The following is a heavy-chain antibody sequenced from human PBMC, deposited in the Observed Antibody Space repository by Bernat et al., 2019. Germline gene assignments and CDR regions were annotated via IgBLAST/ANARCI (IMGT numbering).Heavy chain of an antibody. V-gene: IGHV6-1*01. CDR1: GDSVSSNSAA. D-gene: IGHD1-26*01. J-gene: IGHJ6*02. CDR3: ARDIPSWVVGANYYYYGMDV. Sequence: QVQLQQSGPGLVKPSQTLSLTCAISGDSVSSNSAAWNWIRQSPSRGLEWLGRTYYRSKWYNDYAVSVKSRITINPDTSKNQFSLQLNSVTPEDTAVYYCARDIPSWVVGANYYYYGMDVWGQGTTFTVSS. CDR2: TYYRSKWYN.